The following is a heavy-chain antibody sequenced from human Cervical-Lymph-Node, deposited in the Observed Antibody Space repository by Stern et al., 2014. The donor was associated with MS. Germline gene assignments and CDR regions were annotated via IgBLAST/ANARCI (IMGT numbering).Heavy chain of an antibody. CDR1: GFIFSDHY. Sequence: VQLVESGGGLVKPGGSLRLSCAASGFIFSDHYMSWIRQAPGKGLEFVSYISNTRDYTNYATSVKGRFTISRDNAKNSLYLQMNNLRAEDTAVYYCARGDLYYYGMDVGGQGTTVTVSS. CDR2: ISNTRDYT. V-gene: IGHV3-11*05. J-gene: IGHJ6*02. CDR3: ARGDLYYYGMDV.